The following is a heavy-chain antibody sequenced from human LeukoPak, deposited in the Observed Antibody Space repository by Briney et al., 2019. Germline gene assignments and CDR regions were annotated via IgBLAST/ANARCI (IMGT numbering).Heavy chain of an antibody. Sequence: PSETLSLTCTVSGGSISSGGYYWSWIRQHPGKGLEWIGYIYYSGSTYYNPSLKSRVTISVDTSKNQFSLKLNSVTAADTAVYYCAKDYYYDSSGTWFSWGQGTLVTVSS. J-gene: IGHJ5*02. V-gene: IGHV4-31*03. CDR3: AKDYYYDSSGTWFS. D-gene: IGHD3-22*01. CDR1: GGSISSGGYY. CDR2: IYYSGST.